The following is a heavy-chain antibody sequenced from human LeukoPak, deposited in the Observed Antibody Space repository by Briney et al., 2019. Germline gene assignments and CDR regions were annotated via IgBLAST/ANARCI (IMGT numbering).Heavy chain of an antibody. CDR2: IYDSGST. V-gene: IGHV4-30-4*01. J-gene: IGHJ4*02. Sequence: KPSQTLSLICTVSGGSISSGDYYWSWIRQPPGKGLEWIGYIYDSGSTYYNPSLESRVTMSVDTSKNQFSLKLSSVTAADTAVYYCAVVAATLAYWGQGTLVTVSS. CDR3: AVVAATLAY. D-gene: IGHD2-15*01. CDR1: GGSISSGDYY.